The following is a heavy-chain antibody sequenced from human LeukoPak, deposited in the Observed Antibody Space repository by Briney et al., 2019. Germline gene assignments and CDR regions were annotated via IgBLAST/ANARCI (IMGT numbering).Heavy chain of an antibody. J-gene: IGHJ3*02. CDR2: IYYSGST. CDR1: GGSVSSGSYY. CDR3: ARVQWLADDAFDI. V-gene: IGHV4-61*01. D-gene: IGHD6-19*01. Sequence: SETLSLTCTVSGGSVSSGSYYWSWIRQPPGKGLEWIGYIYYSGSTNYNPSLKSRVTISVGTSKNQFSLKLSSVTAADTAVYYCARVQWLADDAFDIWGQGTMVTVSS.